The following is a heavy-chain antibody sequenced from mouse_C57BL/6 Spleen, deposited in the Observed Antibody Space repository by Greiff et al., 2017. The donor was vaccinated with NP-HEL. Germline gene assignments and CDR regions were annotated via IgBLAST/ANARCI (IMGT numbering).Heavy chain of an antibody. CDR2: ISSGSSTI. Sequence: DVKLVESGGGLVKPGGSLKLSCAASGFTFSDYGMHWVRQAPEKGLEWVAYISSGSSTIYYADTVKGRFTISRDNAKNTLFLQMTSLRSEDTAMYYCARGDLYEGYFDVWGTGTTVTVSS. CDR1: GFTFSDYG. CDR3: ARGDLYEGYFDV. V-gene: IGHV5-17*01. J-gene: IGHJ1*03. D-gene: IGHD2-3*01.